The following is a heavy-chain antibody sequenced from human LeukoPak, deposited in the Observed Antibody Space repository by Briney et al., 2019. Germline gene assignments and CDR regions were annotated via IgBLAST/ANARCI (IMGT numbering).Heavy chain of an antibody. J-gene: IGHJ4*02. CDR3: ARNQIPGGIVPPAFGG. CDR2: ISAYNGNT. V-gene: IGHV1-18*04. Sequence: ASVKVSCMASAYTFTTYGITWVRQAPGQGLEWIGWISAYNGNTKYAQKLEGRVTMTTDTSTNTDYRKLRTVRSDVTDGYNGARNQIPGGIVPPAFGGWGQLALVTV. CDR1: AYTFTTYG. D-gene: IGHD2-21*01.